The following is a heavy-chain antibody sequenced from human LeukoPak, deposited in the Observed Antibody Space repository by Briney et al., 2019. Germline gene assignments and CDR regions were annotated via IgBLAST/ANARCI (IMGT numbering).Heavy chain of an antibody. CDR2: ISGSGDRT. D-gene: IGHD5/OR15-5a*01. CDR1: GFTFSSSA. V-gene: IGHV3-23*01. CDR3: ARVYELREEDYYYYYMDV. Sequence: GGSLRLSCAASGFTFSSSAMSWVRQAPGKGLEWVSTISGSGDRTYYADSVKGRFTISRDNSKNTLFLHMNSLRAEDTALYYCARVYELREEDYYYYYMDVWGKGTTVTVSS. J-gene: IGHJ6*03.